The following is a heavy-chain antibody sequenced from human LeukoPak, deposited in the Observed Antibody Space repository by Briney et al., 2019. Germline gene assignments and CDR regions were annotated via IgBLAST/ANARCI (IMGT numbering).Heavy chain of an antibody. CDR2: INHSGST. D-gene: IGHD3-16*01. V-gene: IGHV4-34*01. CDR3: ARRTWGQYYFDY. CDR1: GESLSGYY. Sequence: SETLSLTCAVYGESLSGYYWSWIRQPPGKGLEWIGEINHSGSTNYNPSLKSPVTISVDTSKNQFSLKLSSVTAADTAVYYCARRTWGQYYFDYWGQGTLVTVSS. J-gene: IGHJ4*02.